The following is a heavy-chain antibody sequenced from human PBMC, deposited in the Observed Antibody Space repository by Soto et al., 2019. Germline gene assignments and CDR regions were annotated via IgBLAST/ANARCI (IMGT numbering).Heavy chain of an antibody. CDR1: GGSISSYY. J-gene: IGHJ6*03. CDR3: ARTQFSPTDLGDYGDSGGYYYYYMDV. CDR2: IYYSGST. Sequence: PSETLSLTCTVSGGSISSYYWSWIRQPPGKGLEWIGYIYYSGSTNYNPSLKSRVTISVDTSKNQFSLKLSSVTAADTAVYYCARTQFSPTDLGDYGDSGGYYYYYMDVWGKGTTVTVSS. D-gene: IGHD4-17*01. V-gene: IGHV4-59*01.